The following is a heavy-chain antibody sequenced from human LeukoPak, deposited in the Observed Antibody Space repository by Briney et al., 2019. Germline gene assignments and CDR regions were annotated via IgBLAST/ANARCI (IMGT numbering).Heavy chain of an antibody. J-gene: IGHJ4*02. V-gene: IGHV3-7*05. CDR1: GFTFSSYW. CDR2: IQQDGSEK. CDR3: ARNPPRYFN. Sequence: GGSLRLSCAASGFTFSSYWMIWVRQAPGKGLEWVANIQQDGSEKYYVDSVKGRFTISRDDAKNSLYLQMNSLRAEDTAVYYCARNPPRYFNWGQGTLVTVSS. D-gene: IGHD1-26*01.